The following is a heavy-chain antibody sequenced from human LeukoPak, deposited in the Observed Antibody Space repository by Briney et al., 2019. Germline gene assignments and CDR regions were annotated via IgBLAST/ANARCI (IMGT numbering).Heavy chain of an antibody. CDR1: GYTFTSYY. CDR2: INPSGGST. D-gene: IGHD2-21*02. Sequence: ASVKVSCKASGYTFTSYYMHWVRQAPGQGLEWMGLINPSGGSTSYAQKFQGRVTMTRDMSTSTVYMELSSLRSEDTAVYYCARVVGNCGGDCYHFDYWGQGTLVTVSS. V-gene: IGHV1-46*01. J-gene: IGHJ4*02. CDR3: ARVVGNCGGDCYHFDY.